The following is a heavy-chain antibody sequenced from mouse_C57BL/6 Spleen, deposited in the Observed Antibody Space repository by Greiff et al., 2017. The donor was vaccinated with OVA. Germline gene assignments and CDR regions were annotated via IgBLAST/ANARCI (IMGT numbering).Heavy chain of an antibody. CDR3: ARDGSSPAWFAY. CDR1: GYSFTGYF. CDR2: INPYNGDT. D-gene: IGHD1-1*01. V-gene: IGHV1-20*01. J-gene: IGHJ3*01. Sequence: DVKLVESGPELVKPGDSVKISCKASGYSFTGYFMNWVMQSHGKSLEWIGRINPYNGDTFYNQKFKGKATLTVDKSSSTAHMELRSLTSEDSAVYYCARDGSSPAWFAYWGKGTLVTVSA.